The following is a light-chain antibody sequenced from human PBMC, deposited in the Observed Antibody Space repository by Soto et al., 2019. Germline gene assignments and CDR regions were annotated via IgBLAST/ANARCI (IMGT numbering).Light chain of an antibody. Sequence: QSVLTQPPSASGSPGQSVTISCTGTSSDVGAYNYVSWYQQHAGKAPKLVIYEVTKLPSGVPDRFSGSKSANTASLTVSGLQAEDEADYYCSSFAPINTWVFGGGTKLTVL. V-gene: IGLV2-8*01. CDR2: EVT. CDR1: SSDVGAYNY. CDR3: SSFAPINTWV. J-gene: IGLJ3*02.